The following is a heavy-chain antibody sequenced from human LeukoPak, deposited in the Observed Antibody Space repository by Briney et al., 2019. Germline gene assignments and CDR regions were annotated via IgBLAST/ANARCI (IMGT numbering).Heavy chain of an antibody. D-gene: IGHD1-1*01. V-gene: IGHV3-74*01. J-gene: IGHJ5*02. Sequence: GGSLRLSCAASGFTFSSYWMHWVRQAPGKGLVWVSRINSDGSSTSYADSVKGRFTISRDNAKNTLYLQMNSLRAEDTAVYYCAKDVGRGWNDLDPWGQGTLVTVSS. CDR3: AKDVGRGWNDLDP. CDR1: GFTFSSYW. CDR2: INSDGSST.